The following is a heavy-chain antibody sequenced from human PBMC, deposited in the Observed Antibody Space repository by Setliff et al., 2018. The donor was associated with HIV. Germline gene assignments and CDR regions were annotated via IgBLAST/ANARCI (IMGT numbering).Heavy chain of an antibody. CDR3: ARDISHGSDWPDY. Sequence: GGSLRLSCAASGFSLNSYEMHWLRQAPGKGLEWVALKWFDGTKQFYADSVKGRFTISRDKSNLYLQMNSLTVEDTAVYYCARDISHGSDWPDYWGQGTLVTVSS. CDR2: KWFDGTKQ. J-gene: IGHJ4*02. CDR1: GFSLNSYE. D-gene: IGHD2-21*01. V-gene: IGHV3-33*01.